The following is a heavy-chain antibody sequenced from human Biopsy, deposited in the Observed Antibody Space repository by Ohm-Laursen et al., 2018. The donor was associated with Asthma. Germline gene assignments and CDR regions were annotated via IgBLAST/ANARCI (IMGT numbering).Heavy chain of an antibody. Sequence: GTLSLTCSVYGGSIGSFYWSWIRPSPEKGLEWMGYVYWTGSTNYNPSLKSRVTMSVDTSKNRMFLELTSATAADTAIYYCVRAVRNEQWLAPFDYWGQGKPVTVSS. CDR1: GGSIGSFY. J-gene: IGHJ4*02. D-gene: IGHD6-19*01. V-gene: IGHV4-59*01. CDR3: VRAVRNEQWLAPFDY. CDR2: VYWTGST.